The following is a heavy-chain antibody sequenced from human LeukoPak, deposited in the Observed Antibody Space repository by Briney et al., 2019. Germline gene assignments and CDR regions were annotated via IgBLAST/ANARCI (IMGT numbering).Heavy chain of an antibody. Sequence: SEPLSLTCAVYGGSFSGYYWSWIRQPPGKGLEWIGEINHSGSTNYNPSLKSRVTISVDTSKNQFSLKLSSVTAADTAVYYCARGRGYCSSTSCYEAGYGMDVWGQGTTVTVSS. CDR3: ARGRGYCSSTSCYEAGYGMDV. J-gene: IGHJ6*02. CDR2: INHSGST. CDR1: GGSFSGYY. V-gene: IGHV4-34*01. D-gene: IGHD2-2*01.